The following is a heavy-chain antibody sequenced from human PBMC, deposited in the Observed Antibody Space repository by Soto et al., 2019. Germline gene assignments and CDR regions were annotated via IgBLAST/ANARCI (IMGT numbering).Heavy chain of an antibody. D-gene: IGHD3-3*01. CDR1: GGSISGYY. CDR2: IYYSGST. CDR3: ARVTSGYRPHFDY. Sequence: QVQLQESGPGLVKPSETLSLTCTVSGGSISGYYWSWIRQPPGKGLEWIWYIYYSGSTHYNPSLQSRVTMSVDTSKNQFSLKLSSVTAADTALYYCARVTSGYRPHFDYWGQGTLVTVSS. J-gene: IGHJ4*02. V-gene: IGHV4-59*01.